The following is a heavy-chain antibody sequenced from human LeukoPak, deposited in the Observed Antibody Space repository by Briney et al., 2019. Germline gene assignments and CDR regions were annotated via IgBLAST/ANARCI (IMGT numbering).Heavy chain of an antibody. Sequence: PSGTLSLTCTVSGYSISSGYYWAWIRQPPGKGLQWIGNIYHSGNTYYNPSLKSRVSISVDTSKNQFSLKLSSVTAADTAVYYCASGARGVNDAFDIWGQGTMVTVSS. CDR2: IYHSGNT. CDR1: GYSISSGYY. D-gene: IGHD3-10*01. CDR3: ASGARGVNDAFDI. V-gene: IGHV4-38-2*02. J-gene: IGHJ3*02.